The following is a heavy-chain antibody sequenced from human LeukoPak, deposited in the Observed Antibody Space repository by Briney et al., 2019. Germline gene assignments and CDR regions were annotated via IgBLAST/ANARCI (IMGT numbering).Heavy chain of an antibody. D-gene: IGHD2-21*02. J-gene: IGHJ3*02. Sequence: GESLKISCKASGYSFANYWIAWVRQMPGKGLEWMGIIYPGDSDTRYSPSFQGQVTISVDKSISTAYLQWSSLKASDTAMYYCARDCGGDCYSAEDAFDIWGQGTMVTVSS. CDR2: IYPGDSDT. CDR1: GYSFANYW. V-gene: IGHV5-51*01. CDR3: ARDCGGDCYSAEDAFDI.